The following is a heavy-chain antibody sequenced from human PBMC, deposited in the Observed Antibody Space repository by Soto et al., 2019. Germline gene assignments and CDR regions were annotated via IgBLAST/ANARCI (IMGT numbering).Heavy chain of an antibody. Sequence: QVQLVESWGCVVQPGRSLRLSCAASGFTFSSYGMHWVRPAPGKGLEWVAVIWYDGSNKYYADAVKGRFTISRDNSKNPLYLQMNSLRAEDTAVYYCEMPHIPPASRGWYSYWGQGTLVTVAS. J-gene: IGHJ4*02. D-gene: IGHD6-19*01. CDR3: EMPHIPPASRGWYSY. CDR1: GFTFSSYG. CDR2: IWYDGSNK. V-gene: IGHV3-33*01.